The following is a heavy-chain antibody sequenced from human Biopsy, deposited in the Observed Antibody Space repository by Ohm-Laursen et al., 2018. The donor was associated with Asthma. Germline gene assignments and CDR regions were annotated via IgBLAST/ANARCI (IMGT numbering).Heavy chain of an antibody. D-gene: IGHD4-11*01. J-gene: IGHJ6*02. Sequence: ASVKVSCKASGYIFTSHAMNWVRQAPGQGLEWMGGIIPIFDTPNSAQKFQGRVTITADESTSTGYMELSSLRSEDTAVYYCASSGGNYGFYGMDVWGQGTTVTVSS. CDR1: GYIFTSHA. CDR2: IIPIFDTP. CDR3: ASSGGNYGFYGMDV. V-gene: IGHV1-69*13.